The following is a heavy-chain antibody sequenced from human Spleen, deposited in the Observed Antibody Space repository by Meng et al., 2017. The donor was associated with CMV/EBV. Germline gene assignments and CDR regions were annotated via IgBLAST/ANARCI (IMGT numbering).Heavy chain of an antibody. J-gene: IGHJ4*02. Sequence: GSLRLSCAASGFTFSSYWMHWVRQAPGRGLVWVSRINSDGSSRSYADSVKGRFTISRDNAKNTLYLQMNSLRAEDTAVYYCTRGFDSSSAGKLFDYWGQGTLVTVSS. V-gene: IGHV3-74*01. D-gene: IGHD6-6*01. CDR2: INSDGSSR. CDR3: TRGFDSSSAGKLFDY. CDR1: GFTFSSYW.